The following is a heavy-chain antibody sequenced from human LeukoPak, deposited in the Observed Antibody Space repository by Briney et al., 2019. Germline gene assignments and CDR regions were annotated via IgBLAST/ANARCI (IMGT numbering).Heavy chain of an antibody. CDR1: GFTFSSYS. J-gene: IGHJ4*02. CDR2: ISSSSSYI. CDR3: ARDYADYVGYFFFDY. V-gene: IGHV3-21*04. Sequence: PGGSLRLSCAASGFTFSSYSMNWVRQAPGKGLEWVSSISSSSSYIYYADSAKGRFTISRDNSQNTLYLQMSSLRAEDTAVYYCARDYADYVGYFFFDYWGQGTLVTVSS. D-gene: IGHD4-17*01.